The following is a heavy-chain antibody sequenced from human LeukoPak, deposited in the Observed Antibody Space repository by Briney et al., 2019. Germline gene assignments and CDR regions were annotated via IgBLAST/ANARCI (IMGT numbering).Heavy chain of an antibody. V-gene: IGHV4-59*01. J-gene: IGHJ4*02. Sequence: SETLSLTCTGSGGSISSYYWSWIRQPPGKGLEWIGYIYYSGSTNYNPSLKSRVTISVDTSKNQFSLKLSSVTAADTAVYYCARDSIGYGRPGAFDYWGQGTLVTVSS. CDR3: ARDSIGYGRPGAFDY. CDR2: IYYSGST. CDR1: GGSISSYY. D-gene: IGHD5-12*01.